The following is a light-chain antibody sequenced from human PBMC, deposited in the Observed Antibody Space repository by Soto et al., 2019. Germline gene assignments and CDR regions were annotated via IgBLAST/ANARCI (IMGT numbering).Light chain of an antibody. Sequence: QSVLTQPPSVSGAPGQRVTISCTGSSSNIGAGYDVHWYQKLPGTAPKLLIYGNSNRPSGVPDRFSGSKSGTSASLAITGLQAEDEADYYCQSYDSSLSGNVVFGGGTKRTVL. CDR1: SSNIGAGYD. CDR2: GNS. CDR3: QSYDSSLSGNVV. J-gene: IGLJ2*01. V-gene: IGLV1-40*01.